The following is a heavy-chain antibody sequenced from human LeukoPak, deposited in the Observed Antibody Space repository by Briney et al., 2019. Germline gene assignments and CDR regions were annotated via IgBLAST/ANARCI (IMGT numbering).Heavy chain of an antibody. V-gene: IGHV4-30-2*01. CDR1: GGSISSGGYY. J-gene: IGHJ2*01. Sequence: SQTLSLTCTVSGGSISSGGYYWSWIRQPPGKGLEWIGYIYHSGSTYYNPSFKSRVTISVDRSKNQFSLKLSSVTAADTAVYYCARDYGSRTVTTDWYFDLWGRGTLVTVSS. CDR2: IYHSGST. D-gene: IGHD4-17*01. CDR3: ARDYGSRTVTTDWYFDL.